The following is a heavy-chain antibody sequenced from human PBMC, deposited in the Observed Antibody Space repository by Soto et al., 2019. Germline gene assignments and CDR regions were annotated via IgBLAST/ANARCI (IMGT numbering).Heavy chain of an antibody. Sequence: SDTLSLTGTVAGGSISRGGYYWSWIRQRPGKGLEWIGHIYYSGSTYYNPSLKSRIAISVDKSQKQFSLKLNSVTAADTAVYYCARIHYYDSSGYYSTVDSWGPGTLVTVSS. CDR1: GGSISRGGYY. CDR3: ARIHYYDSSGYYSTVDS. D-gene: IGHD3-22*01. J-gene: IGHJ4*02. CDR2: IYYSGST. V-gene: IGHV4-31*03.